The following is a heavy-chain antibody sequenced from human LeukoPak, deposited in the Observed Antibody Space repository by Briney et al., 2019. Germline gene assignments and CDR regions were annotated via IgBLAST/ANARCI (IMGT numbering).Heavy chain of an antibody. V-gene: IGHV4-59*01. CDR3: ARRTSIRSYGKTFDY. D-gene: IGHD5-18*01. J-gene: IGHJ4*02. Sequence: SETLSLTCTVSGGSISSYYWSWIRQPPGKGLEWIGYIYYSGSTNYNPSLKSRVTISVDTSKNQFSLKLSSVTAADTAVYYCARRTSIRSYGKTFDYWGQGTLVTVSS. CDR1: GGSISSYY. CDR2: IYYSGST.